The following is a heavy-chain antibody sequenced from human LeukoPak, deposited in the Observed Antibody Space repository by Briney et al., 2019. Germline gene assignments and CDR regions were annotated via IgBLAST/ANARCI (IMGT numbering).Heavy chain of an antibody. J-gene: IGHJ6*02. D-gene: IGHD3-22*01. CDR2: ISSSSSYI. V-gene: IGHV3-21*01. Sequence: GGSLRLSCAASGFTFSSYSMNWVRQAPGKGLEWVSSISSSSSYIYYADSVKGRFTISRDNAKNSLYLQMNSLRAEDTAVYYCAREIGGYRYGMDVWGQGTTVTVSS. CDR3: AREIGGYRYGMDV. CDR1: GFTFSSYS.